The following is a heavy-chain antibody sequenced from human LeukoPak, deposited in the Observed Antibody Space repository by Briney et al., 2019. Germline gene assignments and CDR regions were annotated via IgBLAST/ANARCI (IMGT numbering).Heavy chain of an antibody. CDR1: GFSLSTSGLC. J-gene: IGHJ6*02. V-gene: IGHV2-70*11. Sequence: SGPPLVKPTQTLTLTCTFSGFSLSTSGLCVSWIRQPPVKALEGLARIDWDDDKYYSTSLKTRLTISKDTSKNQVVLTMTNMDPVDTATYYCARTALYCYDGMDVWGQGTTVTVSS. CDR2: IDWDDDK. CDR3: ARTALYCYDGMDV.